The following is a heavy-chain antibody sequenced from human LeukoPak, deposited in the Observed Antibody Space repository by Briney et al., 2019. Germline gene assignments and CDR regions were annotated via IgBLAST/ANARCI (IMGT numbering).Heavy chain of an antibody. Sequence: PSETLSLTCTVSGGSISSYYWSWIRQPPGKGLEWIGYIYHSGSTNYNPSLKSRVTISIDTSKTQFSLKLSSVTAADTAVYYCARVLDYDFWGGYYRWFDPWGQGILVTVSS. CDR1: GGSISSYY. V-gene: IGHV4-59*01. D-gene: IGHD3-3*01. CDR2: IYHSGST. CDR3: ARVLDYDFWGGYYRWFDP. J-gene: IGHJ5*02.